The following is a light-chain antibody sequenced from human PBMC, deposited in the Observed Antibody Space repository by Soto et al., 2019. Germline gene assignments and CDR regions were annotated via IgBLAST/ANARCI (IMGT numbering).Light chain of an antibody. CDR2: KAS. CDR1: QSVKNW. V-gene: IGKV1-5*03. Sequence: DIQMTQSPSTLSASVGDRVTITCRASQSVKNWLAWYQQKPGEAPKLLIYKASTLESGVPSRVSGSGSGTEFTLSISCLQPDDVATYYCQQYNSYPQFTFGPGTKVDIK. CDR3: QQYNSYPQFT. J-gene: IGKJ3*01.